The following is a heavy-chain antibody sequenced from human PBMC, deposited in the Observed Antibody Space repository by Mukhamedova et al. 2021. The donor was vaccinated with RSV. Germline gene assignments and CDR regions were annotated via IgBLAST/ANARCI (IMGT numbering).Heavy chain of an antibody. CDR2: IYYSGST. CDR3: ARAPQLWLGRFDL. V-gene: IGHV4-59*01. J-gene: IGHJ2*01. D-gene: IGHD5-18*01. Sequence: GYIYYSGSTNYSPSLKSRVTMLVDTSKNQFSLKLSSVTVADTAVYYCARAPQLWLGRFDLWGRGTLVTVSS.